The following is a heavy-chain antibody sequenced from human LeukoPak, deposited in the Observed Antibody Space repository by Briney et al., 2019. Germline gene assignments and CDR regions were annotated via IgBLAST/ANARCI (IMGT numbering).Heavy chain of an antibody. D-gene: IGHD3-10*01. CDR2: IHASGST. CDR1: GGSISSYY. V-gene: IGHV4-4*07. CDR3: ARDRYYYGSGSYYFDY. Sequence: SETLSLTCTVSGGSISSYYWSWLRQPAGKGLEWIGRIHASGSTNYNPSLKSRVTMSVDTSKNQFSLKLSSVTAADTAVYCCARDRYYYGSGSYYFDYWGQGTLVTVSS. J-gene: IGHJ4*02.